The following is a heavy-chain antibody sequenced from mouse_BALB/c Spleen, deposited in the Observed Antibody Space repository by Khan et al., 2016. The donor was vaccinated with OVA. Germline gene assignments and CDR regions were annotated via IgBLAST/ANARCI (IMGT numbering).Heavy chain of an antibody. Sequence: EVELVESGGGLVQPGGSLKLSCATSGFTFSDYYMYWVRQTPEKRLEWVAYISNGGGSTYYPDTVKGRFTISRDNAKNTLYLQMSRLKSEDTAMYDCARHGYGKRDAMDYWGQGTSVTVSS. CDR2: ISNGGGST. D-gene: IGHD2-10*02. CDR3: ARHGYGKRDAMDY. CDR1: GFTFSDYY. V-gene: IGHV5-12*02. J-gene: IGHJ4*01.